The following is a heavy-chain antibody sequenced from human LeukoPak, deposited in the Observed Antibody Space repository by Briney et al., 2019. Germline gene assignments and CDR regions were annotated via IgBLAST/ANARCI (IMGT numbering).Heavy chain of an antibody. D-gene: IGHD3-10*01. CDR1: GGSISSYY. J-gene: IGHJ4*02. CDR3: AKAFYYGPDSSYVSFDY. CDR2: INHSGST. Sequence: SETLFLTCTVSGGSISSYYWSWIRQPPGKGLEWIGEINHSGSTNYNPSLKSRVTISVDTSKNQFSLKLSSVTAADTAIYYCAKAFYYGPDSSYVSFDYWGQGTLVTVSS. V-gene: IGHV4-34*01.